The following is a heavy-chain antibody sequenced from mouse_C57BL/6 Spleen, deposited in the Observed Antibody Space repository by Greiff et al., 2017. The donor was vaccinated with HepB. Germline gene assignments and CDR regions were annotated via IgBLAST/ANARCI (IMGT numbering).Heavy chain of an antibody. V-gene: IGHV1-52*01. CDR2: IDPSDSET. D-gene: IGHD3-2*02. J-gene: IGHJ4*01. Sequence: QVQLQQPGAELVRPGSSVKLSCKASGYTFTSYWMHWVKQRPIQGLEWIGNIDPSDSETHYNQKFKDKATLTVDKSSSTAYLQLSSLTSEDSAVYYCASPGAQATYAMDYWGQGTSVTVSS. CDR3: ASPGAQATYAMDY. CDR1: GYTFTSYW.